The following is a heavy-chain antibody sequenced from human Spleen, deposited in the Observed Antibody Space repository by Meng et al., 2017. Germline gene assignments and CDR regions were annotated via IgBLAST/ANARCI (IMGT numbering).Heavy chain of an antibody. CDR2: ISSDGNNK. CDR3: ARDLDAIAVSGIYYGMDV. J-gene: IGHJ6*02. CDR1: GFTFSSFG. Sequence: SCAASGFTFSSFGMHWVRQAPGKGLDWVAVISSDGNNKYYVDSVKGRFTISRDKSKNTLYLQMNSLRAEDTAVYYCARDLDAIAVSGIYYGMDVWGQGTTVTVSS. V-gene: IGHV3-30*19. D-gene: IGHD6-19*01.